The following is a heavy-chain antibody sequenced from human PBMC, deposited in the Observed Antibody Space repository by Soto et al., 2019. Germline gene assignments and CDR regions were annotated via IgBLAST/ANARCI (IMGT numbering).Heavy chain of an antibody. D-gene: IGHD4-4*01. CDR2: IIPVSGTA. Sequence: QVQLVQSGAEVKKPGSSVKVSCKASGGTFSSYAISWVRQAPGQGLEWMGGIIPVSGTANYAQKFQGRVTITADKSTSTAYMELSSLRSEDPAVYYCARAPKMTTVTLIDDYYYYGLDVWGQGTTVTVSS. CDR3: ARAPKMTTVTLIDDYYYYGLDV. J-gene: IGHJ6*02. CDR1: GGTFSSYA. V-gene: IGHV1-69*06.